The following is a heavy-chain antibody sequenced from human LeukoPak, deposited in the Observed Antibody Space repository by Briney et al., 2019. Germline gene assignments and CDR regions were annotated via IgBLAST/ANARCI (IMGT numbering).Heavy chain of an antibody. CDR1: GYSFLDYW. Sequence: GESLKISCKGSGYSFLDYWIGWVRQMPGKGPELMGLIFPHDSDIKYSPSFQGQVTISVDKSISSAYVQWGSLKASDTAMYYCARRYSSSSGLDFDYWGQGTLVTVSS. D-gene: IGHD6-6*01. V-gene: IGHV5-51*01. J-gene: IGHJ4*02. CDR3: ARRYSSSSGLDFDY. CDR2: IFPHDSDI.